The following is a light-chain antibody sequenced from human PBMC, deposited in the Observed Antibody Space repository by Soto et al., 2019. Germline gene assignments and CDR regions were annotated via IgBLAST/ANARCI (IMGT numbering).Light chain of an antibody. Sequence: EIVMTQSPDTLSVSPGDRVTVSCRASQNVGTNLAWYQQNPGQAPRLLTYGASTRATGFPARFSGSGSVTEVPLTISSLQSGDFAGYYCQQYNNWPIPSGQGTRLEI. CDR1: QNVGTN. CDR2: GAS. CDR3: QQYNNWPIP. J-gene: IGKJ5*01. V-gene: IGKV3-15*01.